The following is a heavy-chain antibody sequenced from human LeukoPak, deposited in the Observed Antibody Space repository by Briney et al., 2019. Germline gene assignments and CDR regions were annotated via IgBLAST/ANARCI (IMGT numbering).Heavy chain of an antibody. CDR3: AREGTIYDSRGYILDY. CDR1: GGSFSVYY. J-gene: IGHJ4*02. V-gene: IGHV4-34*01. Sequence: PSETLSLTCAIYGGSFSVYYWSWIRQPPGKGLEWIGEINHSGSTNYNPSLKSRVTISVDTSKNQFSLKLSSVTAADTAVYYCAREGTIYDSRGYILDYWGQGTLVTVSS. CDR2: INHSGST. D-gene: IGHD3-22*01.